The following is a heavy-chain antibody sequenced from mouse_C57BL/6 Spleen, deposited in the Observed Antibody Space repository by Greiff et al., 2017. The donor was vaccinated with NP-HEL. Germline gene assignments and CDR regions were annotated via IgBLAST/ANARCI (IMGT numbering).Heavy chain of an antibody. CDR2: ISNGGGST. J-gene: IGHJ2*01. CDR3: ERRGHYDYDGDYFDY. D-gene: IGHD2-4*01. V-gene: IGHV5-12*01. CDR1: GFTFSDYY. Sequence: DVQLVESGGGLVQPGGSLKLSCAASGFTFSDYYMYWVRQTPEKRLEWVAYISNGGGSTYYPDTVKGRFTISRDNAKNTLYLQMSRLNSEDTAMYYCERRGHYDYDGDYFDYWGQGTTLTVSS.